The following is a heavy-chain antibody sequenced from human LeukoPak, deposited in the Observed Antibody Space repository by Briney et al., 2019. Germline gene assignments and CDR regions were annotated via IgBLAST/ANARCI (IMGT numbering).Heavy chain of an antibody. V-gene: IGHV3-30*02. CDR2: IRYDGSNK. CDR1: GFTFSSYG. J-gene: IGHJ6*03. CDR3: AKDLSYRLYYNYMDV. Sequence: PGGSLRLSCAASGFTFSSYGMHWVRQAPGKGLEWVAFIRYDGSNKYYADSVKGRFTISRDNSKSTLYLQMNSLRAEDTAVYYCAKDLSYRLYYNYMDVWGKGTTVTVSS. D-gene: IGHD1-14*01.